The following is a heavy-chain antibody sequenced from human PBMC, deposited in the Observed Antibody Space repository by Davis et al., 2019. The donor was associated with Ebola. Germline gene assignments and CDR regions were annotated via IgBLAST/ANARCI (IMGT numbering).Heavy chain of an antibody. CDR2: IYPGDSDT. J-gene: IGHJ3*02. D-gene: IGHD1-26*01. V-gene: IGHV5-51*01. Sequence: KVSCKGSGYSFTTYWIAWVRQLLGLGLEWIGIIYPGDSDTRYSPSFQGQVTISADKSISTAYLQWSSLKASDTAMYYCAFVRAARRLDAFDIWGQETMVTVSS. CDR3: AFVRAARRLDAFDI. CDR1: GYSFTTYW.